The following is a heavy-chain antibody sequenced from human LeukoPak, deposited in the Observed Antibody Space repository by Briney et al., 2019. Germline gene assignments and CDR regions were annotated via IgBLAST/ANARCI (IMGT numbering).Heavy chain of an antibody. CDR2: IYPGDSEN. CDR3: ARQGSGFAAKCNYYMDV. D-gene: IGHD3-10*01. CDR1: GYSFTSYW. J-gene: IGHJ6*03. V-gene: IGHV5-51*01. Sequence: GESLKISCKGSGYSFTSYWIGWVRQLPGKGLEWLVIIYPGDSENRYSPSFQGQVTISADKSINTAYLQWSSLKASRTAMYYCARQGSGFAAKCNYYMDVWGKGTTVIVSS.